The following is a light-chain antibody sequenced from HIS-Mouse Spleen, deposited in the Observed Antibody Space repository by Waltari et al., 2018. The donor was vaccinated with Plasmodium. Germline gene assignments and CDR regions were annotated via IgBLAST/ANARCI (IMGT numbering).Light chain of an antibody. CDR2: QDS. V-gene: IGLV3-1*01. CDR3: QAWDSATAL. Sequence: SYELTQPPSVSVSPGQTASITCSGDKLGDKYACWYQQKPGQSPVLVIYQDSKRPSGIPSLFSSSNPRKTPPLTLRSAQARVGAGLSCQAWDSATALLGSGTELSGL. J-gene: IGLJ2*01. CDR1: KLGDKY.